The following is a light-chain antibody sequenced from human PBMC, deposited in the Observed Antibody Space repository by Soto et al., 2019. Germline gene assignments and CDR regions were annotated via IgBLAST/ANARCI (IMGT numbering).Light chain of an antibody. V-gene: IGKV1-39*01. Sequence: DIQMTQSPSSLSASVGDRVTITFRASQYISNYLNWYHQKPGKAPKLLIYAASTLQSGVPSRFSGSGSGTHYTLTITSLQPEDFATYYCQLSYSTPQYTFGQGTKLEIK. J-gene: IGKJ2*01. CDR2: AAS. CDR1: QYISNY. CDR3: QLSYSTPQYT.